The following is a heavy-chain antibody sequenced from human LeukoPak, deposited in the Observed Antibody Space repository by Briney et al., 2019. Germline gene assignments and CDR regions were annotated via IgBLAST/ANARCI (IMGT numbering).Heavy chain of an antibody. CDR2: MNPNSGNT. J-gene: IGHJ6*02. Sequence: ASVKVSCKASGYTFTSYDINWVRQATGQGLEWMGWMNPNSGNTGYAQKFQGRVTMTRNTSISTAYMELSSLRSEDTDVYYCARGKLYSSGWYAYYYGMDVWGQGTTVTVSS. D-gene: IGHD6-19*01. CDR3: ARGKLYSSGWYAYYYGMDV. V-gene: IGHV1-8*01. CDR1: GYTFTSYD.